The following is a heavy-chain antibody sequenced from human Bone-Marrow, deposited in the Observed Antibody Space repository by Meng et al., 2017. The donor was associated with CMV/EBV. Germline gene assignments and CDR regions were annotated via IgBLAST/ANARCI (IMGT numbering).Heavy chain of an antibody. J-gene: IGHJ6*02. CDR3: ARVPLFGGDYTGYFYGMDV. CDR1: GYSISSDYY. CDR2: IYQTGGN. D-gene: IGHD3-16*01. Sequence: SETLSLTCTVSGYSISSDYYWAWIRQPPGKGLEWIGSIYQTGGNYYNPSLRSRLTISVDTSKSQVSLKVRSVTPADTAVYYCARVPLFGGDYTGYFYGMDVWGQGTTVTVSS. V-gene: IGHV4-38-2*02.